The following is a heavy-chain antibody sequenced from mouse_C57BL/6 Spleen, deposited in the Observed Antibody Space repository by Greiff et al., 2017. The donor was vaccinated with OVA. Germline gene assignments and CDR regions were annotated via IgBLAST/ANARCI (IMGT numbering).Heavy chain of an antibody. Sequence: VQLQQPGAELVMPGASVKLSCKASGYTFTSYWMHWVKQRPGQGLEWIGEIDPSDSYTNYNQKFKGKSTLTVDKSSRTAYMQLSSLTSEDSAVYYCARGRNYFDYWGQGTTLTVSS. J-gene: IGHJ2*01. CDR2: IDPSDSYT. CDR1: GYTFTSYW. CDR3: ARGRNYFDY. V-gene: IGHV1-69*01.